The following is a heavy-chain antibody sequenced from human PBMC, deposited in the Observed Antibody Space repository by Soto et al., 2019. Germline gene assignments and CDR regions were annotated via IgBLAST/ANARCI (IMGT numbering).Heavy chain of an antibody. CDR1: GGSISSGDYY. D-gene: IGHD3-22*01. Sequence: PSETLSFTCTVSGGSISSGDYYWSWIRQPPGKGLEWIGYIYYSGSTYYNPSLKSRVTISVDTSKNQFSLKLSSVTAADTAVYYCASSDSSGPDAFDIWGQGAMVTVSS. CDR3: ASSDSSGPDAFDI. V-gene: IGHV4-30-4*01. J-gene: IGHJ3*02. CDR2: IYYSGST.